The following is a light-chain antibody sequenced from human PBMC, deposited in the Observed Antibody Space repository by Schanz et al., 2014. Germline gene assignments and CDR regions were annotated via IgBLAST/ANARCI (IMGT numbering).Light chain of an antibody. J-gene: IGKJ3*01. CDR1: QSVSSN. CDR2: GAS. CDR3: QQHGHSIS. Sequence: EIVMTQSPATLSVSPGERATLSCRASQSVSSNLAWYQQKPGQAPRLLIYGASNRATGIPDRFSGSGSVTDFTLTISRVEPEDFAVYYCQQHGHSISFGPGTKVDIK. V-gene: IGKV3-15*01.